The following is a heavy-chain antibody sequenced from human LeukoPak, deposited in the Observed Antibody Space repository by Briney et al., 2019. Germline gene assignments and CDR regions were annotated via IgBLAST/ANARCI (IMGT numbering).Heavy chain of an antibody. CDR1: GYTFTNYY. V-gene: IGHV1-46*01. J-gene: IGHJ3*02. CDR2: VNPSGGST. D-gene: IGHD3-22*01. Sequence: ASVKVSCKASGYTFTNYYMHWVRQAPGQGLEWMGIVNPSGGSTSYAQKFQGRVTMTRDTSTSTVYMELSSLRSEDTALYYCARGRFPTKRSAYYYGAFDIWGQGTMVTVSS. CDR3: ARGRFPTKRSAYYYGAFDI.